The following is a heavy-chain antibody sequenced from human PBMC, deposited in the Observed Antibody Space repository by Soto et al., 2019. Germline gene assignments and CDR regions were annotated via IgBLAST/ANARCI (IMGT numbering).Heavy chain of an antibody. CDR2: ISSSSSYI. D-gene: IGHD3-3*01. CDR1: GFTFSSYS. CDR3: ARDVWGRGGYYIEGNWFDP. V-gene: IGHV3-21*01. Sequence: EVQLVESGGGLVKPGGSLRLSCAASGFTFSSYSMNWVRQAPGKGLEWVSSISSSSSYIYYADSVKGRFTISRDNAKNSLYLQMNSLRAEDTAVYYCARDVWGRGGYYIEGNWFDPWGQGTLVTVSS. J-gene: IGHJ5*02.